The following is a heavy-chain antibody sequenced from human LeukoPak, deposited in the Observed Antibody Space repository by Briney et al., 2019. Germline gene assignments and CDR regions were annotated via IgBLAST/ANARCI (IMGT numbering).Heavy chain of an antibody. V-gene: IGHV3-7*01. CDR2: INQGGSET. CDR1: GFTFSTYW. D-gene: IGHD6-19*01. CDR3: ARGLVTSGRLDY. Sequence: GGSLRLSCAASGFTFSTYWMSWVRQAPGKGLEWVANINQGGSETYYVDSVKGRFTISRDNARHSLYLQMNSLRAEDTAVYYCARGLVTSGRLDYWGQGTLVTVSS. J-gene: IGHJ4*02.